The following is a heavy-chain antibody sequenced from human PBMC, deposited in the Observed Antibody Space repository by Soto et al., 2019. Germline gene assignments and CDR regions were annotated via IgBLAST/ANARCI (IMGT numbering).Heavy chain of an antibody. CDR3: ARVRPYSPIDY. CDR1: GGSISSGYYY. D-gene: IGHD5-18*01. V-gene: IGHV4-30-4*01. Sequence: SETLSLTCTVSGGSISSGYYYWSWIRQPPGKGLEWIGYIYYSGSTYYNPSLKSRVTISVDTSKNQFSLKLSSVTAADTAVYYCARVRPYSPIDYWGQGTLVTVSS. CDR2: IYYSGST. J-gene: IGHJ4*02.